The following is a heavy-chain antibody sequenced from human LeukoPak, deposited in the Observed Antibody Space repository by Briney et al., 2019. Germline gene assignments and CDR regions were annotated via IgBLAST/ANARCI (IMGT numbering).Heavy chain of an antibody. V-gene: IGHV4-38-2*02. CDR3: AKYFNIGWFIDS. D-gene: IGHD2/OR15-2a*01. J-gene: IGHJ4*02. CDR2: IYHSGST. Sequence: PSQTLSLTCTVSGYSISSGYYWGWIRQPPGKGLEWIGSIYHSGSTYYNPSLKSRVTISVDTSKNQFSLKLSSVTAADTAVYYCAKYFNIGWFIDSWGQGTLVTVSS. CDR1: GYSISSGYY.